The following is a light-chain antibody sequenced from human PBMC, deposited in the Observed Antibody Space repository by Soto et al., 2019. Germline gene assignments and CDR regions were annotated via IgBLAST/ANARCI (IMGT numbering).Light chain of an antibody. CDR3: QQGSFTLT. CDR2: GAS. CDR1: QSISTY. J-gene: IGKJ4*01. Sequence: DIQMIQSPSSLSASVGDRVTITCRASQSISTYLNWYQQKLGKAPKLLISGASSLQGGVPSRFSGSGSGTDFTLTISSLQPEDFATYYCQQGSFTLTFGGGTKLEIK. V-gene: IGKV1-39*01.